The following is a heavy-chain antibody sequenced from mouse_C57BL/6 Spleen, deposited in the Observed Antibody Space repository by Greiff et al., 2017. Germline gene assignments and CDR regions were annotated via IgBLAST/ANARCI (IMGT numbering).Heavy chain of an antibody. CDR3: ARNYDYFWFAY. J-gene: IGHJ3*01. D-gene: IGHD2-4*01. Sequence: EVMLVESGGGLVKPGGSLKLSCAASGFTFSDYGMHWVRQAPEKGLEWVAYISSGSSTIYYADTVKGRFTISRDTAKHTLFLQMASLRSVYTAMYDCARNYDYFWFAYWGQGTLVTVSA. V-gene: IGHV5-17*01. CDR1: GFTFSDYG. CDR2: ISSGSSTI.